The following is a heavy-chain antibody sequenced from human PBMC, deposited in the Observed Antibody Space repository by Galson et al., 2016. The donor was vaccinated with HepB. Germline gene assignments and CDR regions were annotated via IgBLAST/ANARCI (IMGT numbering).Heavy chain of an antibody. CDR1: GFIFGSSG. CDR3: AKDRRGSGPYYDFWSDYFPAN. D-gene: IGHD3-3*01. Sequence: SLRLSCAASGFIFGSSGMHWVRQAPGKGLEWAAVLSYDGTNKQYGDSVKGRFTISRDKSKNTLYLDMSSLRTEDTAVYYCAKDRRGSGPYYDFWSDYFPANWGQGTLVTVSS. J-gene: IGHJ4*02. V-gene: IGHV3-30*18. CDR2: LSYDGTNK.